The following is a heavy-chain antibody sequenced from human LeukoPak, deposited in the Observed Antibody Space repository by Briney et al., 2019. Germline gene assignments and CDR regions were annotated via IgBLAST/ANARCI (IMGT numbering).Heavy chain of an antibody. Sequence: SETLSLTCTVSGGSISSSSYYWGWIRQPPGKGLEWIGSIYYSGSTYYNPSLKSRVTISVDTSKNQFSLKLSSVTAADTAVYYCARDPSMGSSWTEYYFDYWGQGTLVTVSS. V-gene: IGHV4-39*07. CDR1: GGSISSSSYY. J-gene: IGHJ4*02. D-gene: IGHD6-13*01. CDR3: ARDPSMGSSWTEYYFDY. CDR2: IYYSGST.